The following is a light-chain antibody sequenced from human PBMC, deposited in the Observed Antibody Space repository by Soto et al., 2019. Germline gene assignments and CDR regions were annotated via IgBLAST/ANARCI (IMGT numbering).Light chain of an antibody. CDR3: SSYAPSDVV. CDR2: DVN. J-gene: IGLJ2*01. Sequence: QSALTQPPSASGSPGQSVTISCTGTLSDVGGSNSVSWYQQHPGKAPNLMIYDVNKRPSGVPDRFSGSKSGNTASLTVSGLQAADEAYYFCSSYAPSDVVFGGGTQLTVL. CDR1: LSDVGGSNS. V-gene: IGLV2-8*01.